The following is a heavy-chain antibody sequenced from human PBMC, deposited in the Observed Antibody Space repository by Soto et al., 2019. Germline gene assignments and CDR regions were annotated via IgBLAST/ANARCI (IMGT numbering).Heavy chain of an antibody. D-gene: IGHD1-1*01. CDR2: ISSSSSYI. V-gene: IGHV3-21*01. CDR3: ARTGTTNALDI. CDR1: GFTFSSYS. Sequence: GGTLSLSCAASGFTFSSYSLNWVRQAPGKGLEWVSSISSSSSYIYYADSVKGRFTISRDNAKNALYLQMNSLRAEDTAVYYCARTGTTNALDIWGQGTMVTVSS. J-gene: IGHJ3*02.